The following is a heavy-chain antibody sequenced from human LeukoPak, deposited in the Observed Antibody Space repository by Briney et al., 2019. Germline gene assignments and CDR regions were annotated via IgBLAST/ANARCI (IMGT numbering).Heavy chain of an antibody. D-gene: IGHD3-16*01. Sequence: ASVKVSCKASGYTFTGYYMHWVRQAPGQGLEWMGWINPNSGGTNYAQKFQGRVTMTTDTSTSTAYMELRSLRSDDTAVYYCARDRERGYLDYWGQGTLVTVSS. CDR2: INPNSGGT. J-gene: IGHJ4*02. V-gene: IGHV1-2*02. CDR3: ARDRERGYLDY. CDR1: GYTFTGYY.